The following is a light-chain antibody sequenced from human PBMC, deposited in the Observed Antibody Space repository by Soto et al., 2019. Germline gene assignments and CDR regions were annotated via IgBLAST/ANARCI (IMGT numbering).Light chain of an antibody. Sequence: EIVVTQSPATLSLSPGERATLSCRTSQSVSSSLAWYQHKPGQAPRLLIYDASNRATGIPARFSGSGSGTDFTLTISSVEPEDFAVYYCQQRVDWLTFGGGTKLEIK. V-gene: IGKV3-11*01. J-gene: IGKJ4*01. CDR1: QSVSSS. CDR2: DAS. CDR3: QQRVDWLT.